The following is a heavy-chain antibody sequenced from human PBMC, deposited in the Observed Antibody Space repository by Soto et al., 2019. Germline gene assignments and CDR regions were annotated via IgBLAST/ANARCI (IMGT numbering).Heavy chain of an antibody. J-gene: IGHJ5*02. V-gene: IGHV2-5*02. CDR1: GFSLTTSGVG. CDR3: AHNPTCGTNWYIRDAWCDP. CDR2: IYGDDDK. D-gene: IGHD6-13*01. Sequence: QITLNESGPALVKPTQTLTLTCTFSGFSLTTSGVGVHWRRQPPGKALEWLAVIYGDDDKRYNPSLETRLTIPKDTSKTKVVRTMTNMDPLDTATYYCAHNPTCGTNWYIRDAWCDPWGQGTLVTVSS.